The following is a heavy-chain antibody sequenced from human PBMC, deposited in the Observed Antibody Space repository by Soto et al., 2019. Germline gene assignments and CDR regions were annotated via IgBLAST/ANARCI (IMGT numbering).Heavy chain of an antibody. CDR3: AREEGYISCPKNFDS. V-gene: IGHV4-30-4*01. Sequence: PSETLSLTCTASGGSVSSGDYFWSWIRQPPGKGLEWIGYIYDSGSSYYNPSLNSRVTMSVDTSKNQFSLKLRSVTAADTAMYYCAREEGYISCPKNFDSWGQGTLVTVSS. CDR1: GGSVSSGDYF. D-gene: IGHD5-12*01. CDR2: IYDSGSS. J-gene: IGHJ4*02.